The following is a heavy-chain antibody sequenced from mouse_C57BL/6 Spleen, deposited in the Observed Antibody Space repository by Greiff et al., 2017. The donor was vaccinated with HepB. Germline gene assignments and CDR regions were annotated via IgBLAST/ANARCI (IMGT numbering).Heavy chain of an antibody. CDR3: TRVRITTVIDY. V-gene: IGHV1-26*01. D-gene: IGHD1-1*01. Sequence: EVQLQQSGPALVKPGASVKISCKASGYTFTDYYMNWVTPSHGTSLEWLGDIIPNNGGTSYNQKFTGKATLTVDKYSSTAYMELRSLTSEDSADYYCTRVRITTVIDYWGQGTTLTVSS. CDR2: IIPNNGGT. CDR1: GYTFTDYY. J-gene: IGHJ2*01.